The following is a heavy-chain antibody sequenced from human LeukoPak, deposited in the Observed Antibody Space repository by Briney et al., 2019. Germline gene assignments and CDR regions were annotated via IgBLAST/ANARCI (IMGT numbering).Heavy chain of an antibody. V-gene: IGHV3-21*01. J-gene: IGHJ6*02. CDR3: ARRASSSSGMDV. D-gene: IGHD6-13*01. Sequence: GGSLRLSCAASGFTFSSYSMNWVRQAPGKGLEWVSSISSSSSYIYYADSVKGRFTISRDNAKNSLYLQMNSLRAEDTAVYYCARRASSSSGMDVWGQGTTVTVSS. CDR1: GFTFSSYS. CDR2: ISSSSSYI.